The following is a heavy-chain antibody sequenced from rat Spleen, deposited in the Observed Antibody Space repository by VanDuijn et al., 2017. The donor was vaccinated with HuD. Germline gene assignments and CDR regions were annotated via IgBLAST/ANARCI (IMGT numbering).Heavy chain of an antibody. CDR3: AKSRGLYSSYIHVMDA. CDR1: DYSITSNY. D-gene: IGHD1-2*01. V-gene: IGHV3-1*01. CDR2: ITYSGST. J-gene: IGHJ4*01. Sequence: EVQLQESGPGLVKPSQSLSLTCSVTDYSITSNYWGWIRKFPGNKMEWMGFITYSGSTSYNPSLKSRISITRDTSKNQFFLQLNSVTTEDTATYYCAKSRGLYSSYIHVMDAWGQGASVTVSS.